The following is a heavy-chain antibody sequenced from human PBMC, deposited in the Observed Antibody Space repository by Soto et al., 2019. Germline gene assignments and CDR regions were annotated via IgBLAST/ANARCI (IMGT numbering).Heavy chain of an antibody. CDR3: VGDPGYSSGWYDAFFDY. CDR1: GGTFSSYT. Sequence: GASVKVSCKASGGTFSSYTISWVRQAPGQGLEWVGRIIPILGIANYAQKFQGRVTITADKSTSTAYMELSSLRSEDTAVYYCVGDPGYSSGWYDAFFDYWGQGTLVTVSS. D-gene: IGHD6-19*01. CDR2: IIPILGIA. V-gene: IGHV1-69*02. J-gene: IGHJ4*02.